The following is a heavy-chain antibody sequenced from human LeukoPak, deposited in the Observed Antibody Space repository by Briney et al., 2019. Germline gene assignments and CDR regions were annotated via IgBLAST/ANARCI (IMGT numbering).Heavy chain of an antibody. D-gene: IGHD3-22*01. CDR1: GYTFSSYA. Sequence: GGSLRLSCAASGYTFSSYAMSWVRQAPGKGLEWVSAISGSGGSTYYADSVKGRFTISRDNSKNTLYLQMNSLRAEDTAVYYCARYYDSSGYYWGHFDYWGQGTLVTVSS. V-gene: IGHV3-23*01. CDR3: ARYYDSSGYYWGHFDY. J-gene: IGHJ4*02. CDR2: ISGSGGST.